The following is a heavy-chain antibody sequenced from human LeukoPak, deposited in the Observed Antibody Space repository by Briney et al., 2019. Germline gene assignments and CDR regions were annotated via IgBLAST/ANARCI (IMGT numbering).Heavy chain of an antibody. J-gene: IGHJ4*02. D-gene: IGHD3-10*01. CDR3: ASATYYYGSGSYSLGY. V-gene: IGHV3-33*01. Sequence: PGGSLRLSCAAYGFTFSSYCMHWVRQAPGKGLEWEAVIRYDGSNKYYADSVKGRFTISRDNSKHTLYLQMNSLGAEGTAVYYCASATYYYGSGSYSLGYWGQGTLVTVSS. CDR2: IRYDGSNK. CDR1: GFTFSSYC.